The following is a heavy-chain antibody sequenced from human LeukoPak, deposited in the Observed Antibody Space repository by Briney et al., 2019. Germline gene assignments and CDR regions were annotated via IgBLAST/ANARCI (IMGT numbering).Heavy chain of an antibody. D-gene: IGHD4-17*01. CDR3: ARVATVTTLNWFDP. CDR1: GGSFSGYY. CDR2: INHSGST. V-gene: IGHV4-34*01. J-gene: IGHJ5*02. Sequence: SETLSLTCAVYGGSFSGYYWSWIGQPPGKGLEWIGEINHSGSTNYNPSLKSRVTISVDTSKNQFSLKLSSVTAADTAVYYCARVATVTTLNWFDPWGQGTLVTVSS.